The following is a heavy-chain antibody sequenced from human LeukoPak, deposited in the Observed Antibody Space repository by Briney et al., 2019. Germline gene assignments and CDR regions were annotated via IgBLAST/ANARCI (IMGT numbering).Heavy chain of an antibody. J-gene: IGHJ4*02. Sequence: GGSLRLSCAASGFTFSSYAMSWVRQAPGKGLEWVSAISGSGGSTYYADSMKGRFTISRDNSKNTLFLQMNSLKADDTAVYYCAKGGGGVLASWGQGTLVTVSS. V-gene: IGHV3-23*01. CDR3: AKGGGGVLAS. CDR1: GFTFSSYA. D-gene: IGHD3-16*01. CDR2: ISGSGGST.